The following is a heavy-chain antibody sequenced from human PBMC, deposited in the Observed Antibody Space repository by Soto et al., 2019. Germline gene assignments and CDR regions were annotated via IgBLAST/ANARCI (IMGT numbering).Heavy chain of an antibody. CDR2: TYYRSKWYN. D-gene: IGHD6-13*01. CDR1: GDSVSSNSAA. Sequence: PSQTLSLTCAISGDSVSSNSAAWNWIRQSPSRSLEWLGRTYYRSKWYNDYAVSVKSRITINPDTSKNQFSLQLNSVTPEDTAVYYCARDLSYQLLSGYSSSWYSCDAFDIWGQGTMVTVSS. J-gene: IGHJ3*02. CDR3: ARDLSYQLLSGYSSSWYSCDAFDI. V-gene: IGHV6-1*01.